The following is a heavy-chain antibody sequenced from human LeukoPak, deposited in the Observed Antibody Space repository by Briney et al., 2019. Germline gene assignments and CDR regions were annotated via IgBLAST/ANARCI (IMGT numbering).Heavy chain of an antibody. V-gene: IGHV3-53*04. D-gene: IGHD6-13*01. Sequence: GGSLRLSCAASGFTVSSNYMSWVRQAPGKGLEWVSVIYSGGSTYYADSVKGRFTISRHNSKNTLYLQMNSLRAEDTAVYYCARDRLAAAGPLYYYYYGMDVWGQGTTVTVSS. CDR3: ARDRLAAAGPLYYYYYGMDV. J-gene: IGHJ6*02. CDR1: GFTVSSNY. CDR2: IYSGGST.